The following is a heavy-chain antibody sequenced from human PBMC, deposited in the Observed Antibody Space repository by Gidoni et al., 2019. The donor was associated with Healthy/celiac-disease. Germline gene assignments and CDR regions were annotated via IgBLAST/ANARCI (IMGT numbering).Heavy chain of an antibody. Sequence: EVQLLESGGGLVQPGGSLRLSCAASGFPFSSYAMSWVRQAPGKGLEWVSAISGSGGSTYYADSVKGRFTISRDNSKNTLYLQMNSLRAEDTAVYYCAKDQVGYSSRTSNYWGQGTLVTVSS. CDR1: GFPFSSYA. V-gene: IGHV3-23*01. J-gene: IGHJ4*02. CDR3: AKDQVGYSSRTSNY. CDR2: ISGSGGST. D-gene: IGHD6-13*01.